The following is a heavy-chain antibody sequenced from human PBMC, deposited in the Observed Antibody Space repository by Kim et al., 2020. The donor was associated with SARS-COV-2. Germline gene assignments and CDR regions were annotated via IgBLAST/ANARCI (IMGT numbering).Heavy chain of an antibody. V-gene: IGHV3-7*01. J-gene: IGHJ1*01. CDR2: IKEDGSEI. D-gene: IGHD6-13*01. Sequence: GGSLRLSCVASGFPFRRYCMSWVRQAPGKGLEWVAYIKEDGSEIYYVDSVKGRFTISRDNAKNSLFLQMNSLRAEDAAVYYCGTAYSDWGHDTLVTDSS. CDR1: GFPFRRYC. CDR3: GTAYSD.